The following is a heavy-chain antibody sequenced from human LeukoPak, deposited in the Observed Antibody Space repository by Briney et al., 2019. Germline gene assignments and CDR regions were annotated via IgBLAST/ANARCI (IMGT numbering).Heavy chain of an antibody. CDR3: ARARIASPPGLLDY. Sequence: GGSLRLSCEASGFTVSSNYMSWVRQAPGKGLEWVSVIYSGGSTYYADSVKGRFTISRDDSKNTVYLQMNSLRAEDTAVYYCARARIASPPGLLDYWGQGTLVTVSS. J-gene: IGHJ4*02. CDR2: IYSGGST. D-gene: IGHD6-13*01. V-gene: IGHV3-53*01. CDR1: GFTVSSNY.